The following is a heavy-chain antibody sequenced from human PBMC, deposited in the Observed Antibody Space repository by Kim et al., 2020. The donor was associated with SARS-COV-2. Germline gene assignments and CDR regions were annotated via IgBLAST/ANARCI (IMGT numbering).Heavy chain of an antibody. V-gene: IGHV3-74*01. CDR1: GFTFSSYW. Sequence: GGSLRLSCAASGFTFSSYWMHWVRQAPGKGLVWVSRINSDGSSTSYADSVKGRFTISRDNAKNTLYLQMNSLRAEDTAVYYCARDLEGSSSWHYYYYGMDVWGQGTTVTVSS. CDR3: ARDLEGSSSWHYYYYGMDV. J-gene: IGHJ6*02. CDR2: INSDGSST. D-gene: IGHD6-13*01.